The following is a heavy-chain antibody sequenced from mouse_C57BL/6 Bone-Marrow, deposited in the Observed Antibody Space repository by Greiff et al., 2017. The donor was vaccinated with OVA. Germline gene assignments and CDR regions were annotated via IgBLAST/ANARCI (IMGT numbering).Heavy chain of an antibody. Sequence: QVQLQQSGPELVKPGASVKISCKASGYAISSSWMNWVKQRPGKGLEWIGRIYPGDGDTNYNGQLKGKATLTADKSSSTAYMHLSSLTSEDSAVYFCARRGVTLDYWGQGTTLSVSS. CDR1: GYAISSSW. J-gene: IGHJ2*01. CDR2: IYPGDGDT. CDR3: ARRGVTLDY. D-gene: IGHD2-3*01. V-gene: IGHV1-82*01.